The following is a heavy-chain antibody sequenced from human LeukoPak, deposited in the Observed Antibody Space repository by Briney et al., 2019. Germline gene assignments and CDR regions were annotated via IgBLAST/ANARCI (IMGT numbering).Heavy chain of an antibody. J-gene: IGHJ5*02. CDR3: ARGKGDWFDP. CDR1: GGSFGSYF. V-gene: IGHV4-34*09. CDR2: INHSGTT. D-gene: IGHD3-16*01. Sequence: TSETLSLTCAVYGGSFGSYFWSWIRQSPGKGLEWIGDINHSGTTNYNPSLKSRVTISVDTSKNQFSLKLSSVTAADTAVYYCARGKGDWFDPWGQGTLVTVSS.